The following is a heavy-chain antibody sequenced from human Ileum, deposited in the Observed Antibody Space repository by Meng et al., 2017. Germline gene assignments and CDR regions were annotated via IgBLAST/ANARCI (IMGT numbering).Heavy chain of an antibody. CDR1: GDSISSSGW. Sequence: VQRRGVGPGLVKPSGTLSLTCPGSGDSISSSGWWSWVRQPPGKGLEWIGQIYQSGSTNYNPSLKSRVTISIDRSENQLSLKLSSVTAADTAVYYCARHIVGPTPGMEYWGQGTLVTVSS. CDR3: ARHIVGPTPGMEY. CDR2: IYQSGST. D-gene: IGHD1-26*01. J-gene: IGHJ4*02. V-gene: IGHV4-4*02.